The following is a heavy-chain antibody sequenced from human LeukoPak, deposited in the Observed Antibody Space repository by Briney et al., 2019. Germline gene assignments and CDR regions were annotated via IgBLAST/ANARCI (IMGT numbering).Heavy chain of an antibody. D-gene: IGHD5-12*01. CDR1: GFTFSSYA. J-gene: IGHJ6*02. V-gene: IGHV3-23*01. CDR3: AKAQRDIVAIDAYSVDV. CDR2: ISGSGGST. Sequence: PGGSLRLSCAASGFTFSSYAMSWVRQTPGKGLEWVSAISGSGGSTYYADSVKGRFTISRDNSKNTLYPQMNSLRAEDTAVYYCAKAQRDIVAIDAYSVDVWGQGTTVTVYS.